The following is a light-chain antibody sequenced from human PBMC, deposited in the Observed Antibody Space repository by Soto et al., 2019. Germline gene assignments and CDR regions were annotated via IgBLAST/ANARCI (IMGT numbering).Light chain of an antibody. CDR1: QSVSSY. Sequence: IVLTQSPATLSLSPGDRATLSCRASQSVSSYLAWYQQKPGQAPRLLIYGSSTRATGVPARFSGSGSGADFTLTISNLQSEDFAVYYCQQYTNWPPITFGQGTRLEI. J-gene: IGKJ5*01. CDR2: GSS. CDR3: QQYTNWPPIT. V-gene: IGKV3-15*01.